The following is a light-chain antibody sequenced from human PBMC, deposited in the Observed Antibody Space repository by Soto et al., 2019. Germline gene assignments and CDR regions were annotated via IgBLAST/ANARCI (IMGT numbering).Light chain of an antibody. Sequence: DIQMTQSPSTLSASVGDRVTITCRASQSISSWLGWYQQKPGKAPKLLIYDASSLESGVPSRFSGSGSGTEFTLTISSLQPDDFATYYCQQYNSYSYTFGPGTKLEIK. V-gene: IGKV1-5*01. CDR2: DAS. CDR1: QSISSW. CDR3: QQYNSYSYT. J-gene: IGKJ2*01.